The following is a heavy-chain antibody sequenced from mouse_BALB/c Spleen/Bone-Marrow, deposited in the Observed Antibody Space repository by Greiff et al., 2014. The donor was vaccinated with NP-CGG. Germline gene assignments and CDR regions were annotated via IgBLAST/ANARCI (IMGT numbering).Heavy chain of an antibody. V-gene: IGHV5-4*02. CDR3: ARDGDYRYAWFAY. D-gene: IGHD2-14*01. CDR2: ISDGGTYT. CDR1: GFTFSDYY. J-gene: IGHJ3*01. Sequence: DVHLVESGGGLVKPGGSLKLSCAASGFTFSDYYMYWVRQTPEKRLEWVATISDGGTYTHCPDSVKGRFTISRDNAKNNLYLQMSSLKSEDTAMYYCARDGDYRYAWFAYWGQGTLVTVSA.